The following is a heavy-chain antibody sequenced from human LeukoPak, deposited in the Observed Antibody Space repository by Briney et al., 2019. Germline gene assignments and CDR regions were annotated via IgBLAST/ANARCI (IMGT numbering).Heavy chain of an antibody. CDR2: ISGSGGRDST. CDR1: GFTFSRIA. D-gene: IGHD6-13*01. V-gene: IGHV3-23*01. Sequence: PGGSLTLSCAASGFTFSRIAMSWVRQAPGKGLEWVSGISGSGGRDSTYYADSVKGRFTISRDKSKNTVYLEMNSPRAEDTAVYYCAKGYSEYTSSWFDYWGQGTLVTVSS. J-gene: IGHJ4*02. CDR3: AKGYSEYTSSWFDY.